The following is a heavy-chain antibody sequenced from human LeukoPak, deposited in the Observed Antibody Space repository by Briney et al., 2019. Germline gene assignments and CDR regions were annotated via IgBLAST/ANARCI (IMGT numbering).Heavy chain of an antibody. Sequence: GGSLRLSCAASGFTFSSYEMNWVRQAPGKGLEWVSYISSSGSTIYYADSVKGRFTISRDNAKNSLYLQMSSLRAEDTAVYYCARDRWGYSGYDPSDYWGQGTLVTVSS. CDR2: ISSSGSTI. V-gene: IGHV3-48*03. CDR3: ARDRWGYSGYDPSDY. CDR1: GFTFSSYE. J-gene: IGHJ4*02. D-gene: IGHD5-12*01.